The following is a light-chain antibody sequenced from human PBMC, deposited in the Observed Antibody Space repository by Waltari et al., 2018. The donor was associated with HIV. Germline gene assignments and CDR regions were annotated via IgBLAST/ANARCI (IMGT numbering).Light chain of an antibody. J-gene: IGLJ2*01. CDR3: QACDSSPK. CDR2: QDS. Sequence: SYELTQPPSVSVSPGKTASITCSGDKLGDKYACWYQQKPGQSPVLVIYQDSKRPSGIPERFSGSNSGTTATLTISGTQAMDEADYYCQACDSSPKFGGGTKLTVL. V-gene: IGLV3-1*01. CDR1: KLGDKY.